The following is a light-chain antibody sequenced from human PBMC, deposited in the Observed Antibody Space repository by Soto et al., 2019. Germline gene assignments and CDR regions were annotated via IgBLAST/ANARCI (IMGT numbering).Light chain of an antibody. CDR2: KAS. CDR1: QTISSS. J-gene: IGKJ2*01. V-gene: IGKV1-5*03. Sequence: DIQMTQSPSTLSASVGDRVTITCRASQTISSSLAWYQQKPGKAPNLLIYKASSLESGVPSRFSGSGSGTEFTLTISSLQPEDFATYYCQQSHGIPYTFGQGTKLEIK. CDR3: QQSHGIPYT.